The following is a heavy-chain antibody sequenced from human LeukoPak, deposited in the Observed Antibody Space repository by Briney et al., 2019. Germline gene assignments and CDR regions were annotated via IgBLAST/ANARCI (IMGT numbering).Heavy chain of an antibody. J-gene: IGHJ6*02. CDR1: GFSLSTSGVV. V-gene: IGHV2-5*01. Sequence: SGPTLVNPTQTLTLTCTFSGFSLSTSGVVVGWIRQPPGKALEWLALIYWNDDKRYSPSLKSRLTITKDTSKNQVVLTMTNMDPVDTATYYCAHRGAPILFPMGDYGMDVWGQGTTVTVSS. CDR2: IYWNDDK. CDR3: AHRGAPILFPMGDYGMDV. D-gene: IGHD1-26*01.